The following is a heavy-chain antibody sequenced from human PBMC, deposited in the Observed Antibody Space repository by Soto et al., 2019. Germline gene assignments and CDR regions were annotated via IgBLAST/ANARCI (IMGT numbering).Heavy chain of an antibody. V-gene: IGHV4-59*01. CDR2: IYYSGST. CDR1: GGSISSYY. D-gene: IGHD4-4*01. CDR3: ARDRIYDYSNYYYYCGMDV. Sequence: SETLSLTCTVSGGSISSYYWSWIRQPPGKGLEWIGYIYYSGSTNYNPTLKSRVTISVDTSKNQFSLKLSSVTAADTAVYYCARDRIYDYSNYYYYCGMDVWGQGTTVTVSS. J-gene: IGHJ6*02.